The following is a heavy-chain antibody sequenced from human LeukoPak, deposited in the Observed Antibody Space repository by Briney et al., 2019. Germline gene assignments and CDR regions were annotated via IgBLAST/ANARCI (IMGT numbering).Heavy chain of an antibody. CDR3: ARDGRYYYAFDI. V-gene: IGHV4-38-2*02. D-gene: IGHD1-26*01. Sequence: SETLSLTCTVSGDSISSGYYWGWILQPPGKEREWIGRIYHSGSTYYNPSLKSRVTISVDTSKNQFSLKLSSVTAADTAVYYCARDGRYYYAFDIWGQGTMVTVSS. CDR1: GDSISSGYY. CDR2: IYHSGST. J-gene: IGHJ3*02.